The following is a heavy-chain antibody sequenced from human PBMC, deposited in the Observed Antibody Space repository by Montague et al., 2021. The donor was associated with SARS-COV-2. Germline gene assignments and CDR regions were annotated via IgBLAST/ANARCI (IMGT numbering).Heavy chain of an antibody. CDR2: MYYTGTS. CDR3: ARGLGYTSMFRFFDY. D-gene: IGHD2-2*02. V-gene: IGHV4-59*02. J-gene: IGHJ4*01. Sequence: SETLSLTCAISGGSASGYYWAWIRQPPGKGLEWIGYMYYTGTSNYNPSLKGRVSMSIDTSENHSSLNLTSVAAADTGVYYCARGLGYTSMFRFFDYWGHGAQVTVSS. CDR1: GGSASGYY.